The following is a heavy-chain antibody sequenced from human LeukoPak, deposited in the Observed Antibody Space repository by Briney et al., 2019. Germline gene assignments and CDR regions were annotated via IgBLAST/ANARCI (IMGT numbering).Heavy chain of an antibody. CDR1: GFSFSSYW. J-gene: IGHJ3*02. Sequence: GVSLRLSCAASGFSFSSYWMHWVRQAPGKGLVWVSRINGDGSSTRYADSVKGRFTISRDNAKNTLYLQMNSLRAEDTAVYYCARGGLNALEAFDIWGQGTLVTVCS. CDR3: ARGGLNALEAFDI. V-gene: IGHV3-74*01. D-gene: IGHD1-1*01. CDR2: INGDGSST.